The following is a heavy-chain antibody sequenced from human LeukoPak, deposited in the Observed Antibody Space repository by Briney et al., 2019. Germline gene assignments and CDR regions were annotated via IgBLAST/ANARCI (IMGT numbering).Heavy chain of an antibody. V-gene: IGHV3-21*01. CDR3: ARDAGYDFWSGYYNYYYYYGMDV. CDR1: GFTFSSYS. CDR2: ISSSSSYI. J-gene: IGHJ6*02. D-gene: IGHD3-3*01. Sequence: PGGSLRLSCAASGFTFSSYSMNWVRQAPGKGLEWVSSISSSSSYIYYADSVKGRFTISRDNAKNSLYLQMNSLRAEDTAVYYCARDAGYDFWSGYYNYYYYYGMDVWGQGTTVTVSS.